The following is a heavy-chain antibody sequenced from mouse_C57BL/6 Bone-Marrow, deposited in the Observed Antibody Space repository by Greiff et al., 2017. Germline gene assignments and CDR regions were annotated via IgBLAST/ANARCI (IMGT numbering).Heavy chain of an antibody. CDR1: GYTFTDYN. V-gene: IGHV1-18*01. CDR2: ITPNNGGT. CDR3: ARFGYYGRGAMDY. J-gene: IGHJ4*01. Sequence: VQLQQSGPELVKPGASVKIPCKASGYTFTDYNMDWVKQSHGKSLEWIGDITPNNGGTIYNQKFKGKATLTVDKSSSTAYMELRSLTSEDTAVYYCARFGYYGRGAMDYWGQGTSVTVSS. D-gene: IGHD1-1*01.